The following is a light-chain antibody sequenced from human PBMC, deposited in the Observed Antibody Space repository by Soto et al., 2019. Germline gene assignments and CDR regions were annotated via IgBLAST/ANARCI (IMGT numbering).Light chain of an antibody. J-gene: IGKJ2*01. Sequence: EIGLTQSPGTLSLSPGERAPLSCRASESVSSSYLAWYQEKAGQTPRLLIYGASSRATGIPDRFSGSGSGTDFTLTISRLEPEDFAVYYCQQYDTSPYTFGQGTKLEIK. CDR3: QQYDTSPYT. V-gene: IGKV3-20*01. CDR2: GAS. CDR1: ESVSSSY.